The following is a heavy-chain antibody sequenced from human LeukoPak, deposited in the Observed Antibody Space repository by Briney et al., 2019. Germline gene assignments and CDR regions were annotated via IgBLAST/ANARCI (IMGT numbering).Heavy chain of an antibody. V-gene: IGHV1-2*02. J-gene: IGHJ4*02. CDR3: ASVSLAVAGRPFDY. D-gene: IGHD6-19*01. Sequence: ASVKVSCKASGYTFTGYYMHWVRQAPGQGLEWMGWINPNSGGTNYAQKFQGRVTMTRDTSISTAYMELSRLRSDDTAVYYCASVSLAVAGRPFDYWGRGTLVTVSS. CDR1: GYTFTGYY. CDR2: INPNSGGT.